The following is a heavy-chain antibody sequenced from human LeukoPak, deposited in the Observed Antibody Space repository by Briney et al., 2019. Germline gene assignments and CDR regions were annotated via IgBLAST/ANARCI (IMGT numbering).Heavy chain of an antibody. J-gene: IGHJ4*02. V-gene: IGHV3-33*03. Sequence: GRSLRLSCAASGFTFSSYGMHWVRQAPGKGLEWVAVIWYDGSNKYYADSVKGRLTISRDNSKNSLYLQMNSLRTEDTALYYRAKDIGSGDDYWGQGTLVTVSS. CDR3: AKDIGSGDDY. D-gene: IGHD6-25*01. CDR1: GFTFSSYG. CDR2: IWYDGSNK.